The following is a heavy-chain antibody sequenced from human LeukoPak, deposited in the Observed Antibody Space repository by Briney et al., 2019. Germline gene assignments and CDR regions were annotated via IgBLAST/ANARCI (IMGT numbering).Heavy chain of an antibody. CDR1: GGSISSSIYY. J-gene: IGHJ4*02. CDR2: VFYNGAT. D-gene: IGHD5-12*01. CDR3: ARGDLSGYEDY. V-gene: IGHV4-39*07. Sequence: SETLSLTCIVSGGSISSSIYYWAWVRQPPGKGLEWIGTVFYNGATQYSPSLRSRVTMSVDTSKNQFSLKLSSVTAADTAVYYCARGDLSGYEDYWGQGTLVTVSS.